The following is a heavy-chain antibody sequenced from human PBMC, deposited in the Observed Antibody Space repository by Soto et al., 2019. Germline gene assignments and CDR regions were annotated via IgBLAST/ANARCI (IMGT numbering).Heavy chain of an antibody. V-gene: IGHV3-9*01. CDR2: ISWNRGSI. CDR3: AKDLRGYDPY. CDR1: GFTFDDYA. J-gene: IGHJ4*02. D-gene: IGHD5-12*01. Sequence: EVQLVESGGGLVQPGRSLRLSCAASGFTFDDYAMHWVRQAPGKGLEWVSGISWNRGSIGYADSVKGRFTISRDNAKNSLYLQMNSLRAEDTALYYCAKDLRGYDPYWGQGTLVTVSS.